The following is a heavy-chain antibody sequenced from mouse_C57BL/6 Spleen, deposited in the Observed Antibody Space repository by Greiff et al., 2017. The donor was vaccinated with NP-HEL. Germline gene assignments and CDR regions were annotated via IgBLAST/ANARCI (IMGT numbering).Heavy chain of an antibody. Sequence: QVQLQQPGAELVKPGASVKLSCKASGYTFTSYWMQWVKQRPGQGLEWIGEIDPSDSYTNYNQKFKGKATLTVDTSSSTAYMQLSSLTSEDSAVYYCASYGSSYLDYWGQGTTLTVSS. V-gene: IGHV1-50*01. CDR2: IDPSDSYT. D-gene: IGHD1-1*01. J-gene: IGHJ2*01. CDR1: GYTFTSYW. CDR3: ASYGSSYLDY.